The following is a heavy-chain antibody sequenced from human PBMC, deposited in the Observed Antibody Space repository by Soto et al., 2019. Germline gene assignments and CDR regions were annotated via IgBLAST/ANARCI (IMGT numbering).Heavy chain of an antibody. V-gene: IGHV3-23*01. CDR3: AKHPYDSSGYYGDY. D-gene: IGHD3-22*01. CDR1: GFTFSSYA. CDR2: ISGGGGST. Sequence: GGSLRLSCAASGFTFSSYAMSWVRQAPGKGLEWVSAISGGGGSTYYADSVKGRFTISRDNSKNTLYLQMNSLRAEDTAVYYCAKHPYDSSGYYGDYWGQGTLVTVSS. J-gene: IGHJ4*02.